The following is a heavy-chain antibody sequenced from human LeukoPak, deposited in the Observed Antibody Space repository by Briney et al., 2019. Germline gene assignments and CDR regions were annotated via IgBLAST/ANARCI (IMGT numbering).Heavy chain of an antibody. Sequence: ASVKISCKASGYTFTSYYIHWVRHAPGQGLEWMGMINPSGGRTSYAQKFQGRVTMTRDMSTSTVYMELSSLRSEDTAVYYCAILGLYDSSGYYQSFDYWGQGTLVTVSS. D-gene: IGHD3-22*01. CDR1: GYTFTSYY. J-gene: IGHJ4*02. CDR3: AILGLYDSSGYYQSFDY. CDR2: INPSGGRT. V-gene: IGHV1-46*01.